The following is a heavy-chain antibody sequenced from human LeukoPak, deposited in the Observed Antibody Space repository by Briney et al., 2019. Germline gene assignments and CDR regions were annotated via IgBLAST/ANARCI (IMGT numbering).Heavy chain of an antibody. CDR3: AAGGAADAFDI. V-gene: IGHV1-58*01. D-gene: IGHD1-26*01. CDR1: GFTFTSSA. Sequence: SVKVSCKASGFTFTSSAVRWVRQARGQRLEWIGWTVVGSGNTNYAQKFQERVTITRDMSTSTAYMELSSLRSEDTAVYYCAAGGAADAFDIWGQGTMVTVSS. J-gene: IGHJ3*02. CDR2: TVVGSGNT.